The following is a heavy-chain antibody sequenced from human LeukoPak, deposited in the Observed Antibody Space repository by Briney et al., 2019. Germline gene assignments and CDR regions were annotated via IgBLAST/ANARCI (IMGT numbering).Heavy chain of an antibody. V-gene: IGHV4-4*07. CDR2: IYTSGST. D-gene: IGHD6-19*01. J-gene: IGHJ4*02. CDR1: GGSISSYY. CDR3: ARAPTIGSGWFSTLFDY. Sequence: SETLSLTCTVSGGSISSYYWSWIRQPAGKGLEWIGRIYTSGSTNYNPSLKSRVTMSVDTSKNQFSLKLSSVTAADTAVYYCARAPTIGSGWFSTLFDYWGQGTLVTVSS.